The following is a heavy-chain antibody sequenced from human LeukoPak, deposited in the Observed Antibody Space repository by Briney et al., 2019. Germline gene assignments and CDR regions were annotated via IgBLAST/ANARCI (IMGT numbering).Heavy chain of an antibody. CDR2: IKQDGSEK. J-gene: IGHJ4*02. Sequence: GGSLRLSCAASGFTFSTYWMTWVRQAPGKGLEWVANIKQDGSEKHYVDSVKGRFTISRDNAKNSLYLQMNSLRAEDTAVYYCARDKGTPDYWGQGTLVTVSS. D-gene: IGHD3-10*01. V-gene: IGHV3-7*01. CDR3: ARDKGTPDY. CDR1: GFTFSTYW.